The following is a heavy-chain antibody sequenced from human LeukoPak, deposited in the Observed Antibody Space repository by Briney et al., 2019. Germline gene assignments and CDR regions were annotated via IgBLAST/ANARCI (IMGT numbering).Heavy chain of an antibody. CDR3: AKDDNYIRFSS. CDR2: IKHDGSEK. J-gene: IGHJ5*02. D-gene: IGHD3-16*01. Sequence: GGSLRLSCAASEFTFSTYWMSWVRQAPGKGLEWVADIKHDGSEKYYVDSVKGRFTISRQNAKNSLFLQMNSLRAEDTAVYYCAKDDNYIRFSSWGQGTLVTVSS. CDR1: EFTFSTYW. V-gene: IGHV3-7*03.